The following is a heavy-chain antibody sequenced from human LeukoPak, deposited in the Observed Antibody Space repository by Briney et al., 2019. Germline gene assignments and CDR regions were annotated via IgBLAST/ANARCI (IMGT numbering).Heavy chain of an antibody. CDR1: GGSISSSNW. V-gene: IGHV4-4*02. Sequence: SETLSLTCAVSGGSISSSNWCSWVRPPPGKGLEWIGEIYHSGSTNYNPSLKSRVTISVDKSKNHFSLKLSSVTAADTAVYYCARSQYSSGSYYGMDVWGQGTTATVSS. J-gene: IGHJ6*02. D-gene: IGHD6-19*01. CDR3: ARSQYSSGSYYGMDV. CDR2: IYHSGST.